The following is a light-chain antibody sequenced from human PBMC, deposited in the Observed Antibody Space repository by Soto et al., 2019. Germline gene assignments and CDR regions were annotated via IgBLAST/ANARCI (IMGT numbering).Light chain of an antibody. CDR2: GAS. CDR3: QHYNNWPPWT. Sequence: EIVMTQSPATLSVSPVERATLSCRASQTVSSNLAWYQQKPGQAPRLLIYGASTRATGIPARFSGSGSGTEFTLIISSLQSEDFAVYYCQHYNNWPPWTFGQGTKVDIK. J-gene: IGKJ1*01. CDR1: QTVSSN. V-gene: IGKV3-15*01.